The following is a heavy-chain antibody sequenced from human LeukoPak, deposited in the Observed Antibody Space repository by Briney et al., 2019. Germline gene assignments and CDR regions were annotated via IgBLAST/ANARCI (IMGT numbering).Heavy chain of an antibody. CDR2: INPSGGST. V-gene: IGHV1-46*01. CDR3: ARTVARLIPPDY. J-gene: IGHJ4*02. CDR1: GYTFTSYY. D-gene: IGHD5-12*01. Sequence: GASVKVSCKASGYTFTSYYMHWVRQAPGQGLEWMGIINPSGGSTSYAQKFQGRVTMTRDMSTSTVYMELSSLRSEDTAVYYCARTVARLIPPDYWGQGTLVTVSS.